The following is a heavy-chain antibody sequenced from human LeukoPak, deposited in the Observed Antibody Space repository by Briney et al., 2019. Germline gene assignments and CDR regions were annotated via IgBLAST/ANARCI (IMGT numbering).Heavy chain of an antibody. CDR2: ISASGSAT. D-gene: IGHD2/OR15-2a*01. V-gene: IGHV3-23*01. CDR1: GFIFSNYG. J-gene: IGHJ4*02. CDR3: AKSCNSGNCYYNY. Sequence: GGSLRLSCAASGFIFSNYGMNWVRQAPGKGLEWVAAISASGSATSYADSVRGRFTISRDNSENTLSLQMNSLRADDTAIYYCAKSCNSGNCYYNYWGQGTLVTVSS.